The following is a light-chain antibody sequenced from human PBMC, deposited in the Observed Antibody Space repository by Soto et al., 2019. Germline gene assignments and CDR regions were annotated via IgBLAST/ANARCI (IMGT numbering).Light chain of an antibody. CDR2: GAY. CDR1: QSISSNF. J-gene: IGKJ5*01. Sequence: EIVLTQSPGTLALSRGERSPLCWMGMQSISSNFLSGYQQKLGQAPRLLIHGAYNRATGIPDRFSGSGSGTDFTLTISRLEPEDFAVYYCQQSRNWLCTVGPGTQLDIK. V-gene: IGKV3D-20*02. CDR3: QQSRNWLCT.